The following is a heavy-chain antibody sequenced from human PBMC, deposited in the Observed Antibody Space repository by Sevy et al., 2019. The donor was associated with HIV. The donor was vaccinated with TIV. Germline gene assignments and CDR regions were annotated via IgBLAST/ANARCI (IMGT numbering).Heavy chain of an antibody. D-gene: IGHD1-26*01. Sequence: GGSLRLSCAASGFTFSNYGIHWVRQAPGKGLEWVAITSYDGHNNYYEDSVKGRFTISRDNSKNTLYLQMNSLRAEDTAVYYCAKDLLQLTIKELAQDYYYGMDLWGQGTTVTVSS. V-gene: IGHV3-30*18. CDR3: AKDLLQLTIKELAQDYYYGMDL. CDR2: TSYDGHNN. J-gene: IGHJ6*02. CDR1: GFTFSNYG.